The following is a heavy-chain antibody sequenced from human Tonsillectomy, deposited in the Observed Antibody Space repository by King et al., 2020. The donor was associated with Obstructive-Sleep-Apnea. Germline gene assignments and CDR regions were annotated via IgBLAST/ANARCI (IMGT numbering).Heavy chain of an antibody. Sequence: QLQESGPGLVKPSETLSLTCSVSGGSINNYYWSWIRQPPGKGLEWIGYVYYSGNTNFNPSLKSRVTISADTSKIQFSLRLSSVTAADTDVYYCARHRGVEDYGGYGDYFDYWGQDTLVTVSS. V-gene: IGHV4-59*08. D-gene: IGHD5-12*01. CDR2: VYYSGNT. CDR3: ARHRGVEDYGGYGDYFDY. CDR1: GGSINNYY. J-gene: IGHJ4*02.